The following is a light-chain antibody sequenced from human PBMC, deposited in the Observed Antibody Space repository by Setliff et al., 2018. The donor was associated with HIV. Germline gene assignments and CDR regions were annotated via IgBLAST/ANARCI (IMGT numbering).Light chain of an antibody. V-gene: IGLV2-23*02. CDR2: DVT. Sequence: QPALAQPASVSGSPGQSITISCTGSSSDIGDYESVSWYQQHPGEVPKLMIYDVTKRPSGISNRFSASKSGNTASLTISGLQAEDEAHYYCCSYVGSDSWIFGGGTKVTVL. CDR1: SSDIGDYES. CDR3: CSYVGSDSWI. J-gene: IGLJ2*01.